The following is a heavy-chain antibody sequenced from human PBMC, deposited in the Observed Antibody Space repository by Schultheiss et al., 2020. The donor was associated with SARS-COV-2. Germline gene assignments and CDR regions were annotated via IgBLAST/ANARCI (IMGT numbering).Heavy chain of an antibody. CDR1: GFSLSTYGMG. CDR3: ARTRLWFGDHYFDY. D-gene: IGHD3-10*01. CDR2: IDWDDDK. Sequence: SGPTLVKPTQTLTLTCTFSGFSLSTYGMGVSWIRQPPGKALEWLALIDWDDDKYYSTSLKTRLTISKDTSKNQVVLTMTNVDPVDTATYYCARTRLWFGDHYFDYWGQGTLVTVS. J-gene: IGHJ4*02. V-gene: IGHV2-70*01.